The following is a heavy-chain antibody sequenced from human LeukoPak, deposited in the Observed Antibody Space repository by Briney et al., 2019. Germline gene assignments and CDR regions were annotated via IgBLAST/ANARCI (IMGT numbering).Heavy chain of an antibody. CDR2: INAGNGNT. J-gene: IGHJ4*02. D-gene: IGHD3-10*01. V-gene: IGHV1-3*01. Sequence: GASVKVSCKASGYTFTSYAMQWVRQAPGQRLEWMGWINAGNGNTKYSQKFQGRVTITRDTSASTAYMELSSLRSEDTAVYYCARGVGYGSGSYSDYWGQGTLVTVSS. CDR1: GYTFTSYA. CDR3: ARGVGYGSGSYSDY.